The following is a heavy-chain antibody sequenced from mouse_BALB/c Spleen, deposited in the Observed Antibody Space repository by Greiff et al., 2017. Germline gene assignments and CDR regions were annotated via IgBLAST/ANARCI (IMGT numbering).Heavy chain of an antibody. CDR2: INPYNDGT. CDR1: GYTFTSYV. V-gene: IGHV1-14*01. CDR3: AREGLLSAMDY. Sequence: VQLQQSGPELVKPGASVKMSCKASGYTFTSYVMHWVKQKPGQGLEWIGYINPYNDGTKYNEKFKGKATLTSDKSSSTAYMELSSLTPEDSAVYYCAREGLLSAMDYWGQGTSVTVSS. J-gene: IGHJ4*01. D-gene: IGHD2-3*01.